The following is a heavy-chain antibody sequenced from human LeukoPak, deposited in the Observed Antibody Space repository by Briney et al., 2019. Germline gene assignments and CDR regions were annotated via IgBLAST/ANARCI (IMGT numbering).Heavy chain of an antibody. CDR2: INPNSGGT. D-gene: IGHD6-13*01. J-gene: IGHJ3*02. CDR3: ARDQGIRNPDAFDI. CDR1: GYTFTSYY. V-gene: IGHV1-2*04. Sequence: ASVKVSCKASGYTFTSYYMHWVRQAPGQGLEWMGWINPNSGGTNYAQKFQGWVTMTRDTSTSTAYMELSRLRSDDTAVYYCARDQGIRNPDAFDIWGQGTMVTVSS.